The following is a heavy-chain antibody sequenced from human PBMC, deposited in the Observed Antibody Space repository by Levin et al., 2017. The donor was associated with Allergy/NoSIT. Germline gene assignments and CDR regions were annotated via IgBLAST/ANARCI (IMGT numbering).Heavy chain of an antibody. CDR2: IYYSGST. V-gene: IGHV4-31*03. J-gene: IGHJ4*02. CDR3: VTFPYGSGDYADLGTDY. CDR1: GGSISSVGYY. D-gene: IGHD3-10*01. Sequence: TLSLTCIVSGGSISSVGYYWSWIRQHPGKGLEWIGYIYYSGSTYYNPSLRSRVTISIDTSKNQFSLKLSSVTAADTAVYYCVTFPYGSGDYADLGTDYWGQGTLVTVSS.